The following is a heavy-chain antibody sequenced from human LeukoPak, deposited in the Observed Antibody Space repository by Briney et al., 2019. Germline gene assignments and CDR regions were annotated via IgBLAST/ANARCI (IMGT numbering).Heavy chain of an antibody. CDR3: ASQYYYDSSGYYFYDY. Sequence: GASVKVSCKASGYTFTSYGISWVRQAPGQGLEWMGWISAYNGNTNYAQKLQGRVTMTTDTSTSTAYMELRSLRSDDTAVYYCASQYYYDSSGYYFYDYWGQGTLVTVSS. D-gene: IGHD3-22*01. V-gene: IGHV1-18*01. J-gene: IGHJ4*02. CDR1: GYTFTSYG. CDR2: ISAYNGNT.